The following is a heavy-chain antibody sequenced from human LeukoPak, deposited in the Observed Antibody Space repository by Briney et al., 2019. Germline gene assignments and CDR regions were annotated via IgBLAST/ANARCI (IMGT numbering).Heavy chain of an antibody. J-gene: IGHJ6*02. D-gene: IGHD2-2*01. CDR1: GFTFSSYS. CDR3: ARDRGADIVVVPAPYGMDV. V-gene: IGHV3-21*01. CDR2: ISSSSYI. Sequence: GGSLRLSCAASGFTFSSYSMNWVRQAPGKGLEWVSSISSSSYIYYADSVKGRLTISRDNAKNSLYLQMNSLRAEDTAVYYCARDRGADIVVVPAPYGMDVWGQGTTVTVSS.